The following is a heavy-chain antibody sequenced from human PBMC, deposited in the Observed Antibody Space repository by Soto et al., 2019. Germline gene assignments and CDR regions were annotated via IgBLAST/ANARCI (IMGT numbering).Heavy chain of an antibody. D-gene: IGHD3-10*01. V-gene: IGHV3-13*01. CDR1: GFTFSSYD. J-gene: IGHJ6*03. CDR2: IGTAGDT. Sequence: GGSLRLSCAASGFTFSSYDMHWVRQATGKGLDWVSAIGTAGDTYYPGSVKGRFTISRENAKNSLYLQMNSLRAGDTAVYYCAREYYGSGSYYNDKHYMDVWGKGTTVTVSS. CDR3: AREYYGSGSYYNDKHYMDV.